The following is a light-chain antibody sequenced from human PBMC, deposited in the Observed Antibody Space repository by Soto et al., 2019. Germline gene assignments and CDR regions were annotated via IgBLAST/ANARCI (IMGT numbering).Light chain of an antibody. Sequence: DIQLTQSPSTLSASIGDRVTITCRVRQIINRWLAWYQQKPGKAPKLLIYDASSLESGVPSRFSGSGSGTDFTLTITSLQPDDFATYYCQLPRWTFGQGTKVEIK. CDR1: QIINRW. J-gene: IGKJ1*01. CDR3: QLPRWT. V-gene: IGKV1-5*01. CDR2: DAS.